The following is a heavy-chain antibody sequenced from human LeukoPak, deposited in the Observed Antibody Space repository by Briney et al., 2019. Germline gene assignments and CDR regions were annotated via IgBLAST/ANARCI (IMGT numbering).Heavy chain of an antibody. V-gene: IGHV3-30*18. CDR1: GFTFSSYD. Sequence: GGSLGLSCAASGFTFSSYDIHWVRQAPGKGLEWVAVISSDGGTKYYADSVKGRFTISRDNSKNTLYLQINSLRAEDTAVYYCAKELSAYYFFDSWGQGTPVTVSS. J-gene: IGHJ4*02. CDR2: ISSDGGTK. CDR3: AKELSAYYFFDS. D-gene: IGHD1-26*01.